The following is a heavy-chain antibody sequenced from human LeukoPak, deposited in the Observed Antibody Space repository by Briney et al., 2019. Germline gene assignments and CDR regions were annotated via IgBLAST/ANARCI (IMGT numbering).Heavy chain of an antibody. V-gene: IGHV1-3*01. CDR1: GYTFTSYA. J-gene: IGHJ3*02. D-gene: IGHD3-22*01. CDR3: ARDAYYYDSSGYSGDAFDI. CDR2: INAGNGNT. Sequence: ASVTVSCKASGYTFTSYAMHWVRQAPGQRLEWMGWINAGNGNTKYSQKFQGRVTITRDTSASTAYMELSSLRSEDTAVYYCARDAYYYDSSGYSGDAFDIWGQGTMVTVSS.